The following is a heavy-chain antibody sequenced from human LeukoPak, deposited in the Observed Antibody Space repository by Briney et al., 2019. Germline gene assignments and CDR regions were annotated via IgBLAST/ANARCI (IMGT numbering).Heavy chain of an antibody. CDR1: GYTFTSYA. Sequence: GASVKVSCKASGYTFTSYAIHWVRQAPGQRLEWMGWIYGGNGNTKFSQKFQGRVTITADESTSTAYMELSSLRSEDTAVYYCARRRYCSSTSCYDYYYYGMDVWGQGTTVTVSS. D-gene: IGHD2-2*01. V-gene: IGHV1-3*01. CDR3: ARRRYCSSTSCYDYYYYGMDV. CDR2: IYGGNGNT. J-gene: IGHJ6*02.